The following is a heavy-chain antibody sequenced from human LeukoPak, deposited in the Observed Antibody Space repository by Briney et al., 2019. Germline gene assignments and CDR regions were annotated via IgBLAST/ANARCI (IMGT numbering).Heavy chain of an antibody. CDR3: ARGEYSSSWYPDALDI. CDR2: IYPGDSDT. V-gene: IGHV5-51*01. Sequence: GESLQISCKGSGYSFTSYWIGWVRQMPGKGLEWMGIIYPGDSDTRYSPSFQGQVTISADKSISTAYLQWSSLKASDTAMYYCARGEYSSSWYPDALDIWGQGTMVTVSS. J-gene: IGHJ3*02. D-gene: IGHD6-13*01. CDR1: GYSFTSYW.